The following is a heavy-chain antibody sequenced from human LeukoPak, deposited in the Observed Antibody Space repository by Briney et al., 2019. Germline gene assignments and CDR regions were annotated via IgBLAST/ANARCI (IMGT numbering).Heavy chain of an antibody. CDR2: IYYSGST. CDR1: GGSISINNYY. J-gene: IGHJ4*02. CDR3: ARQAYSSGFDYIDY. D-gene: IGHD6-19*01. Sequence: NPSETLSLTCTVSGGSISINNYYWGWIRQPPGKGLEWIGNIYYSGSTYYNPSLKSRVTISVDTSKNQFSLKLSSVIAADTAVYYCARQAYSSGFDYIDYWGQGTLVTVSS. V-gene: IGHV4-39*01.